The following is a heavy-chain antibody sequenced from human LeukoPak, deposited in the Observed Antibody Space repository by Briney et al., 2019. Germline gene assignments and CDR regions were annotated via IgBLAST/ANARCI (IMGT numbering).Heavy chain of an antibody. CDR3: ARGPRIVVVPAAMWVFDY. V-gene: IGHV1-2*02. Sequence: ASVKVSCKASGYTFTGYYMHWVRQAPGQGLEWMGWINPNSGGTNYAQKFRGRVTMTRDTSISTAYMELSRLRSDDTAVYYCARGPRIVVVPAAMWVFDYWGQGTLVTVSS. D-gene: IGHD2-2*01. CDR1: GYTFTGYY. CDR2: INPNSGGT. J-gene: IGHJ4*02.